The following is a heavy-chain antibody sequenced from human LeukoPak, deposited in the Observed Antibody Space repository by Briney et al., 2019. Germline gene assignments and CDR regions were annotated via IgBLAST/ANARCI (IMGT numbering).Heavy chain of an antibody. D-gene: IGHD1-26*01. Sequence: GGSLRLSCAASGFTFSSHSMNWVRQAPGKGLEWVSSISSSSSYISYAGSLKGRFTISRDNAKNSLYLQMNSLRAEDTAVYYCARGESIVGAAQFPDYWGQGTLVTVSS. V-gene: IGHV3-21*01. J-gene: IGHJ4*02. CDR3: ARGESIVGAAQFPDY. CDR1: GFTFSSHS. CDR2: ISSSSSYI.